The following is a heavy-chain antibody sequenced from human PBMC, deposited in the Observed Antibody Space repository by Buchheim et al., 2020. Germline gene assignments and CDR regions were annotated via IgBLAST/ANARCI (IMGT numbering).Heavy chain of an antibody. V-gene: IGHV3-30*18. CDR2: ISYDGSNN. D-gene: IGHD1-26*01. J-gene: IGHJ4*02. Sequence: QVQLVESGGGVVQPGRSLRLSCAASGFTFSSYGMHWVRQAPGKGLAWVAVISYDGSNNYYADSVKGRFTISRDKSQNTLALQMNSLRTDDAAVYYCAKVPASGTYYWGFHYWGQGTL. CDR3: AKVPASGTYYWGFHY. CDR1: GFTFSSYG.